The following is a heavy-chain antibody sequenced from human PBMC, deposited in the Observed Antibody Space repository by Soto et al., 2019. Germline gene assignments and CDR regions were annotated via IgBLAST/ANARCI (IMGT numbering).Heavy chain of an antibody. D-gene: IGHD3-22*01. J-gene: IGHJ3*02. Sequence: PGGSLRLSCAASGFTFSRYAMSWVRQAPGKGLEWVSAISGSGGSTYYADSVKGRFTISRDNSKNTLYLQMTSLRAEDTTVYYCARVVEVLVHDVFDIWGQGTMVTVSS. V-gene: IGHV3-23*01. CDR2: ISGSGGST. CDR3: ARVVEVLVHDVFDI. CDR1: GFTFSRYA.